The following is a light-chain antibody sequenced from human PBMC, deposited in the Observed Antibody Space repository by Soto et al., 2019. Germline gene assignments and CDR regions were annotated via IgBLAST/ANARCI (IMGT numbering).Light chain of an antibody. V-gene: IGKV3-20*01. CDR3: QQYGSSPLT. J-gene: IGKJ4*01. Sequence: EIVLTQSPGTLSLSPGERATLSCRVSQSVSSSYLAWYQQKPGQAPRLLIYGASSRATGIPDRFSGSGSGTDCTLTISRLEPEDFAVYYCQQYGSSPLTFGGGTKVEIK. CDR1: QSVSSSY. CDR2: GAS.